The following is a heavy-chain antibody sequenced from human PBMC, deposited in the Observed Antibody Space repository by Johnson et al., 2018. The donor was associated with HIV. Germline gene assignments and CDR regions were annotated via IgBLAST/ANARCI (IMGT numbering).Heavy chain of an antibody. J-gene: IGHJ3*02. Sequence: VQLVESGGGVVQPGRSLRLSCAASGFTFSSYGMHWVRQAPGKGLEWVAVIWYDGSNKYYADSVKGRFTISRDNSKITLYLQMSSLRVEDTAVYYCAKGGGTLFGVVTGDAFDIWGQGTMVTVSS. CDR2: IWYDGSNK. V-gene: IGHV3-33*06. CDR3: AKGGGTLFGVVTGDAFDI. CDR1: GFTFSSYG. D-gene: IGHD3-3*01.